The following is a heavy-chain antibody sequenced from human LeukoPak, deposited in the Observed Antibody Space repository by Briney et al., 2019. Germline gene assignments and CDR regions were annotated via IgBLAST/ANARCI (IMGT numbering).Heavy chain of an antibody. J-gene: IGHJ4*02. D-gene: IGHD3-22*01. CDR2: FDPGDGET. V-gene: IGHV1-24*01. CDR3: ATEGLRYYYDSSGYYPLG. Sequence: ASVKVSCKVSGYTLTELSMHWVRQAPGKGLEWMGGFDPGDGETIYAQKFQGRVTMTEDTSTDTAYMELSSLRSEDTAVYYCATEGLRYYYDSSGYYPLGWGQGTLVTVSS. CDR1: GYTLTELS.